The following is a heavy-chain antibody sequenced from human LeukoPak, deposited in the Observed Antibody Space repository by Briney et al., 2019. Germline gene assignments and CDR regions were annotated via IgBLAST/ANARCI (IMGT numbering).Heavy chain of an antibody. CDR3: ARGRAVDI. CDR1: GFTFSSYG. Sequence: PGGSLRLSCAASGFTFSSYGMHWVRQAPGKGLEWVANIKPDDSEIYYLGSVKGRFTISRDNAKNSVYLQMNNLRAEDTAVYYCARGRAVDIWGRGTMVIVSS. J-gene: IGHJ3*02. CDR2: IKPDDSEI. V-gene: IGHV3-7*04.